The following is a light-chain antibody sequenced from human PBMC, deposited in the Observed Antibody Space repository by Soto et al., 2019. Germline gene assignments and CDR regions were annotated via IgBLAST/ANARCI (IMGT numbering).Light chain of an antibody. CDR3: QQADSLPHS. J-gene: IGKJ4*01. V-gene: IGKV1-12*01. Sequence: IQMTQSPSSVSASIGDRVTISCRASQSIYKWLVWYQQKPGKAPKLLIYGASSLQSGVPSRFSGSRYGTAFTLIISSLQPEDFATYYCQQADSLPHSFGGGTKVEI. CDR2: GAS. CDR1: QSIYKW.